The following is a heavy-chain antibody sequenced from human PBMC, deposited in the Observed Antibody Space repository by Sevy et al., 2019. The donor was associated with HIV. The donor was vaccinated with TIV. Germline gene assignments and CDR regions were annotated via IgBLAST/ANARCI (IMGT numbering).Heavy chain of an antibody. D-gene: IGHD6-19*01. J-gene: IGHJ4*02. CDR2: IKEDGSEK. Sequence: GGSLRLSCVVSGLTFSNYWMTWVRQAPGKGVEWVANIKEDGSEKYYLFSVKDRFTISRDNAKNSLFLQMNSLRVDDTGVYYCATGAGLWGQGTLVTVSS. CDR3: ATGAGL. CDR1: GLTFSNYW. V-gene: IGHV3-7*01.